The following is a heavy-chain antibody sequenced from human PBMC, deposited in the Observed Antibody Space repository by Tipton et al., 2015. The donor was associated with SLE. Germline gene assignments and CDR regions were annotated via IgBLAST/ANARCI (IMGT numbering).Heavy chain of an antibody. V-gene: IGHV3-23*01. CDR3: ARSTVYSSGLGY. D-gene: IGHD6-19*01. J-gene: IGHJ4*02. Sequence: SLRLSCAASGFTFSSYAMSWVRQAPGKGLEWVSAISGSGGSTYYADSVKGRFTISRDNSKNTLYLQMNSLRAEDTAVYYCARSTVYSSGLGYWGQGTLVTVAS. CDR2: ISGSGGST. CDR1: GFTFSSYA.